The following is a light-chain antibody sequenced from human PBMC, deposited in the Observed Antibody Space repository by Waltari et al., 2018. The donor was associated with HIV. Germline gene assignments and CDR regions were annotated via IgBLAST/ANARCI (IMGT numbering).Light chain of an antibody. Sequence: IGNNFVSWYQQLPGIAPKLLIYDNTKRPSGNPDRFSGSKSGTSATLAITGLQTGDEADYYCGTWDGSLNVWVFGGGTKVTV. CDR2: DNT. CDR1: IGNNF. CDR3: GTWDGSLNVWV. J-gene: IGLJ3*02. V-gene: IGLV1-51*01.